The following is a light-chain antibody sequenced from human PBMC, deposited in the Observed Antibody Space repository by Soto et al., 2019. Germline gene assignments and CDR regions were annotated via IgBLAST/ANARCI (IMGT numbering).Light chain of an antibody. CDR1: QSISSW. CDR3: QQYNSYSLT. CDR2: KAS. V-gene: IGKV1-5*03. Sequence: DIQMTQSPSTLSASVGDRVTITCRASQSISSWLAWYQQKPGKAPNLLISKASSLETGVPSRFSGSESGTEFTLTISSLQPDDFPTAYCQQYNSYSLTFGGGTKVEIK. J-gene: IGKJ4*01.